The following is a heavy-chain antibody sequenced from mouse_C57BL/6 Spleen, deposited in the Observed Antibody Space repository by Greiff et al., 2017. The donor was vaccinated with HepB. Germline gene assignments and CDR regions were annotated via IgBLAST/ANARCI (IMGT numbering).Heavy chain of an antibody. CDR2: IDPEDGET. D-gene: IGHD1-1*01. V-gene: IGHV14-2*01. CDR1: GFNIKDYY. CDR3: ARGSGSSPYWYFDV. J-gene: IGHJ1*03. Sequence: EVKVVESGAELVKPGASVKLSCTASGFNIKDYYMHWVKQRTEQGLEWIGRIDPEDGETKYAPKFQGKATITADTSSNTAYLQLSSLTSEDTAVYYFARGSGSSPYWYFDVWGTGTTVTVSS.